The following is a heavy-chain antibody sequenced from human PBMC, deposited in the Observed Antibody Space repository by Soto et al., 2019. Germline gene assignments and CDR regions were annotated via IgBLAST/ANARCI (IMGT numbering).Heavy chain of an antibody. CDR1: GFTFSSYS. CDR2: ISSSGSTI. CDR3: ARQTVTTFYYYGMDV. V-gene: IGHV3-48*01. J-gene: IGHJ6*02. Sequence: VQLVESGGGLVQPGGSLRLSCAASGFTFSSYSMNWVRQAPGKGLEWVSYISSSGSTIYYADSVKGRFTISRDNAKNSLYLQMNSLRAEDTAVYYCARQTVTTFYYYGMDVWGQGTTVTVSS. D-gene: IGHD4-17*01.